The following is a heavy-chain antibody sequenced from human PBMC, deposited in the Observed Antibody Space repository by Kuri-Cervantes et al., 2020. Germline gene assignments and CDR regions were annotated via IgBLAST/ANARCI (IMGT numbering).Heavy chain of an antibody. V-gene: IGHV3-30*18. CDR2: ISYDGSNK. CDR3: AKSPRR. CDR1: GFTFSSYG. J-gene: IGHJ4*02. Sequence: GESLKISCAASGFTFSSYGMHWVRQAPGKGLEWVAVISYDGSNKYYADSVKGRFTTSRDNSKNTLYLQMNSLRAEDTAVYYCAKSPRRWGQGTLVTVSS.